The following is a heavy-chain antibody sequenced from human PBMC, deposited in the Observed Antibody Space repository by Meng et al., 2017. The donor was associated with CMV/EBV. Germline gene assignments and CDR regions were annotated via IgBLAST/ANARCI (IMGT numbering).Heavy chain of an antibody. Sequence: SGYTFNEYYMHWVQQAPGKGLEWMGLVDPEDGETIYAEKFQGRVTITADTSTDTAYMELSSLRSEDTAVYYCATDPNCWGIFGVVNWGQGTLVTVSS. D-gene: IGHD3-3*01. CDR1: GYTFNEYY. CDR2: VDPEDGET. CDR3: ATDPNCWGIFGVVN. J-gene: IGHJ4*02. V-gene: IGHV1-69-2*01.